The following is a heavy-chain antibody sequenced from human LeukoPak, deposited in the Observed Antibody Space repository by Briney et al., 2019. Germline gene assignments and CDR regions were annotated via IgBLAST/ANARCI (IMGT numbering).Heavy chain of an antibody. J-gene: IGHJ3*02. V-gene: IGHV3-64D*06. D-gene: IGHD3-16*01. CDR3: VKTMVAFGGLIQTDAFDS. CDR1: GFSFNKYA. Sequence: GSPRLSCSASGFSFNKYAVHWVCQAPGKGLEYVSGINHDGGSSHYADSAKGRFTISRDNSKNVLYLQMSSLRPEDTALYYCVKTMVAFGGLIQTDAFDSWGHRIMVSVSS. CDR2: INHDGGSS.